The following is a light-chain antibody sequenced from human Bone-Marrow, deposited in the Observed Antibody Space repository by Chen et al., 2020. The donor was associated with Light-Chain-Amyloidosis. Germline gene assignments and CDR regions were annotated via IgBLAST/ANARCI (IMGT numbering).Light chain of an antibody. CDR1: ELPTKY. Sequence: SYELTQPPSVSWYPGQTARITCSGEELPTKYAYWYQQKPGQATVLVIHRDTERPTGISERFSGSSSGTTATLTISGVQAEDEADYHCQSADSSGTYEVIFGGGTKLTVL. J-gene: IGLJ2*01. V-gene: IGLV3-25*03. CDR3: QSADSSGTYEVI. CDR2: RDT.